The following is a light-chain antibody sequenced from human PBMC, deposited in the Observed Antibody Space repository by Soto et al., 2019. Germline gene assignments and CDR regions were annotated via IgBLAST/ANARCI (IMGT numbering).Light chain of an antibody. V-gene: IGKV1-9*01. CDR1: QAISSS. CDR3: QHLNDYRYT. CDR2: AAS. Sequence: DIPLTQSPSFLSASVGDRVTITCRASQAISSSLAWYQHNPGKAPKLLLYAASTLQNGVPSSFSGSGSGTEFTLTISSLQPEDFATYYCQHLNDYRYTFGQGTKVEIK. J-gene: IGKJ2*01.